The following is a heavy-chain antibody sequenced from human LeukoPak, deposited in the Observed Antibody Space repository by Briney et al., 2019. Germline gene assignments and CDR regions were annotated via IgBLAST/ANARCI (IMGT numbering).Heavy chain of an antibody. CDR1: GFIFSGYA. CDR3: AKDGLYYDGSAHVYYFDY. V-gene: IGHV3-23*01. J-gene: IGHJ4*02. CDR2: ITGSGDYT. D-gene: IGHD3-22*01. Sequence: RPGGSLRLSCAASGFIFSGYAMTWVRQAPGKGLEWVSSITGSGDYTYYIDSVKGRFTISRDNSKNILYPQMNSLRGEDTALYYCAKDGLYYDGSAHVYYFDYWGQGTLVAVSS.